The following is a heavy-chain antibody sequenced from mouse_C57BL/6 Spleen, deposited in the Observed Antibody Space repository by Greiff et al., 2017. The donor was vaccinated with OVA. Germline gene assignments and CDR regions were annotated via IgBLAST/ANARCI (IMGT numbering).Heavy chain of an antibody. CDR3: ARGNYGHWYFDV. CDR1: GFSLTSYG. D-gene: IGHD1-1*01. V-gene: IGHV2-2*01. J-gene: IGHJ1*03. CDR2: IWSGGST. Sequence: VQLQQSGPGLVQPSQSLSITCTVSGFSLTSYGVHWVRQSPGKGLEWLGVIWSGGSTDYNAAFISRLSISKDNSKSQVFFKMNSLQADDTAIYYCARGNYGHWYFDVWGTGTTVTVSS.